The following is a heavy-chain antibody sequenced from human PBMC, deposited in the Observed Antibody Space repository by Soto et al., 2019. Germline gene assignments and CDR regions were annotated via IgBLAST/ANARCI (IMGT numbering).Heavy chain of an antibody. Sequence: QVQLVQSGAEVRKPGSSVTVSCKASGGTFSNYAISWVRQAPGQGLEWMGGIIPIVGTGTYAQKFQGRVTITADEPTTTAYMELSSLRFEDTAVYYCARVVILVPTASTHYYYHMDVWGPGTTVTVSS. CDR1: GGTFSNYA. CDR3: ARVVILVPTASTHYYYHMDV. J-gene: IGHJ6*02. CDR2: IIPIVGTG. D-gene: IGHD2-2*01. V-gene: IGHV1-69*01.